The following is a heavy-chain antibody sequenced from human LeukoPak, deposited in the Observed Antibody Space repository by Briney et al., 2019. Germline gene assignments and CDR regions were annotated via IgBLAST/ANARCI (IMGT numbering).Heavy chain of an antibody. CDR2: IHYSGST. J-gene: IGHJ4*02. CDR1: GDSVSSGSYY. V-gene: IGHV4-61*01. Sequence: SGTLSLTCTVSGDSVSSGSYYWSWIRQPPGKGLEWIACIHYSGSTKYSPSLQSRVTISVDTSKNQFYLKLSSVTAADTAVYYCARQVTSVTTFDYWGQGTLVTVSS. D-gene: IGHD4-17*01. CDR3: ARQVTSVTTFDY.